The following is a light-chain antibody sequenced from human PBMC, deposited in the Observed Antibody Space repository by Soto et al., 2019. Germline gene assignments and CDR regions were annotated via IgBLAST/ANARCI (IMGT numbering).Light chain of an antibody. CDR3: HQRSNWPLT. CDR1: QSIGSY. CDR2: DAS. J-gene: IGKJ4*01. Sequence: EIVLTQSPATLSLSPGERATLSCRASQSIGSYLAWYQQKPGQAPRLLIYDASNRATGIPGRFSGSGSGTDFTLTVSSLEPEDSAVYYCHQRSNWPLTFGGRTKVEIK. V-gene: IGKV3-11*01.